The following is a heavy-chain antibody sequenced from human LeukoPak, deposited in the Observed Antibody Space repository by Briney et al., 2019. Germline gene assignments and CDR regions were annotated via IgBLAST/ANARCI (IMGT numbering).Heavy chain of an antibody. CDR3: ARVDYSSGWYGD. V-gene: IGHV3-74*01. CDR2: INSDGSST. J-gene: IGHJ4*02. CDR1: GFTFSSYW. D-gene: IGHD6-19*01. Sequence: PGGSLRLFCAASGFTFSSYWMHWVRQAPGKGLVWVSRINSDGSSTSYADSVKGRFTISRDNAKNTLYLQMNSLRAEDTAVYYCARVDYSSGWYGDWGQGTLVTVSS.